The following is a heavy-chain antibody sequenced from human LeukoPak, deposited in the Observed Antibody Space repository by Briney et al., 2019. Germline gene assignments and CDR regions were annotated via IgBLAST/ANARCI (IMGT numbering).Heavy chain of an antibody. CDR2: VDHTGST. V-gene: IGHV4-59*01. CDR1: DDSITMYY. J-gene: IGHJ6*03. D-gene: IGHD1-1*01. Sequence: PSETLSLTCSVSDDSITMYYWTWIRQPPGKGLEWIGYVDHTGSTNFNPSLNGRVSISRDTTKNLFSLRLRSVTAADTAVYFCARGRVSSSAWYSTYYYYFYMDVWGKGTTVTVSS. CDR3: ARGRVSSSAWYSTYYYYFYMDV.